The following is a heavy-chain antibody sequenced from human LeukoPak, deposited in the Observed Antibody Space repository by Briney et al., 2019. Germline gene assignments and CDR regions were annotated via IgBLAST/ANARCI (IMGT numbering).Heavy chain of an antibody. J-gene: IGHJ4*02. D-gene: IGHD3-10*01. CDR1: GFXFSFYW. Sequence: GGSLRLSCAASGFXFSFYWMHWVRQAPGKGLMWVSRINSDGSSTSYADSVKGRFTISRDNAKNTLYLQMNSLRAEDTAVYYCAREGITMVRGVIMRHYFDYWGQGTLVTVSS. V-gene: IGHV3-74*01. CDR2: INSDGSST. CDR3: AREGITMVRGVIMRHYFDY.